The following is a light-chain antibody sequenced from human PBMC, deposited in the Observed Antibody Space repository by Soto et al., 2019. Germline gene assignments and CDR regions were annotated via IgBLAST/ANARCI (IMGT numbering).Light chain of an antibody. CDR3: QQFMSYPVT. Sequence: EIALTQSPVTLSLSPGERATLSCRATQSVSSSYLACYQQKPGQAPRLLIYGAPSRATSIQERCSGSGSGTDFTLTSGRLEPEDFAVYYCQQFMSYPVTFGGGTKVDIK. CDR1: QSVSSSY. CDR2: GAP. J-gene: IGKJ4*01. V-gene: IGKV3-20*01.